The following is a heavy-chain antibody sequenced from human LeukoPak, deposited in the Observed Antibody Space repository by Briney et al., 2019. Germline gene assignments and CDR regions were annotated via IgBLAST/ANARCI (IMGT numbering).Heavy chain of an antibody. CDR3: ARQESVAAPLDY. Sequence: GESLKFSCKGSGYSFTNYWIGWVRQVPGKGLEWMGSIYPGDSDTRYSPSFQGQVTISADKPISTSYLQWSSLKASDTAMYYCARQESVAAPLDYWGQGALVTVSS. J-gene: IGHJ4*02. V-gene: IGHV5-51*01. D-gene: IGHD6-6*01. CDR2: IYPGDSDT. CDR1: GYSFTNYW.